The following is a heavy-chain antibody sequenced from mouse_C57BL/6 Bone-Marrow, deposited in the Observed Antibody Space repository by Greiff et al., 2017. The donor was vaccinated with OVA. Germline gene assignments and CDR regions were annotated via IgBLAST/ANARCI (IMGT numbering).Heavy chain of an antibody. CDR2: IDPEDGET. J-gene: IGHJ4*01. V-gene: IGHV14-2*01. D-gene: IGHD1-1*01. CDR1: GFNIKDYY. CDR3: ARNSPPYYYGSSYEAMDY. Sequence: VQLQQSGAELVKPGASVKLSCTASGFNIKDYYMHWVKQRTEQGLEWIGRIDPEDGETKYAPKFQGKATITADTSSNTAYLQLSSLTSGDTAVYYCARNSPPYYYGSSYEAMDYWGQGTSVTVSS.